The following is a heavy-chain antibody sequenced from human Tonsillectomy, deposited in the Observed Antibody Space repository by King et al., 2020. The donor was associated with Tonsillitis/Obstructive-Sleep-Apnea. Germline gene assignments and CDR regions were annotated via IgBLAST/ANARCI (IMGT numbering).Heavy chain of an antibody. CDR1: GYTFTTYA. Sequence: VQLVESGSELKKPGASVKVSCKASGYTFTTYAINWVRQAPGQGLEWMGWINTKTGNPTYAQGFTGRFVFSLDTSVSTAFLQISSLKAEDTAIYSCARTVWGALHYYIDVWGKGTTVTVSS. J-gene: IGHJ6*03. CDR2: INTKTGNP. V-gene: IGHV7-4-1*02. D-gene: IGHD3-16*01. CDR3: ARTVWGALHYYIDV.